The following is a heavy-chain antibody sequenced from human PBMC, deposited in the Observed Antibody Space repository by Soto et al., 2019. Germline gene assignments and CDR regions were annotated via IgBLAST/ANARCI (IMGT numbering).Heavy chain of an antibody. V-gene: IGHV3-30-3*01. D-gene: IGHD3-9*01. Sequence: GGSLRLSCAASGFTFSSYAMHWVRQAPGKGLEWVAVISYDGSNKYYADSVKGRFTISRDNSKNTLYLQMNSLRAEDTAVYYCARELGPYYDILTGYYYYYGMDVWGQGTTVTVSS. CDR2: ISYDGSNK. J-gene: IGHJ6*02. CDR1: GFTFSSYA. CDR3: ARELGPYYDILTGYYYYYGMDV.